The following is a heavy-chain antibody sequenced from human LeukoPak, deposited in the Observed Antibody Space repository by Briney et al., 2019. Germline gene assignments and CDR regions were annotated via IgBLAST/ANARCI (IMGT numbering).Heavy chain of an antibody. CDR3: GRDMDV. CDR2: INQDGSGK. Sequence: GGSLRLSCAASGFTFSSYSMNWVRQAPGKGLEWVANINQDGSGKYYVDSVKGRFTISRDNAKNSLYLQMNSLRAEDTAVYYCGRDMDVWGQGTTVTVSS. CDR1: GFTFSSYS. V-gene: IGHV3-7*01. J-gene: IGHJ6*02.